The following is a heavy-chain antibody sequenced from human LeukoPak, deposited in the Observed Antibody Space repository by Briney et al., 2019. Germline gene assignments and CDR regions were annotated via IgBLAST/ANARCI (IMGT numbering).Heavy chain of an antibody. Sequence: PGGSLRLSCAASGFTFSKAWMSWVRQAPGKGLEWVSSISSSSSYIYYADSVKGRFTISRDNAKNSLYLQMNSLRAEDTAVYYCARDSAVVVPAAMLIPFDYWGQGTLVTVSS. V-gene: IGHV3-21*01. CDR3: ARDSAVVVPAAMLIPFDY. CDR2: ISSSSSYI. J-gene: IGHJ4*02. D-gene: IGHD2-2*01. CDR1: GFTFSKAW.